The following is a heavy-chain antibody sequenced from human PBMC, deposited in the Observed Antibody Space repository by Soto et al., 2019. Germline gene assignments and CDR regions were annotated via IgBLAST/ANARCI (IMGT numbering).Heavy chain of an antibody. CDR1: GFTFSSYW. V-gene: IGHV3-23*01. J-gene: IGHJ4*02. Sequence: GGSLRLSCAASGFTFSSYWMSWVRQAPGKGLEWVSNISGSGGRKYYADSVKGRFTISRDNSKNTLYLQMNSLRAEDTAVYYCAKEEYYDFWSGYYTDYWGQGTLVTVSS. CDR3: AKEEYYDFWSGYYTDY. D-gene: IGHD3-3*01. CDR2: ISGSGGRK.